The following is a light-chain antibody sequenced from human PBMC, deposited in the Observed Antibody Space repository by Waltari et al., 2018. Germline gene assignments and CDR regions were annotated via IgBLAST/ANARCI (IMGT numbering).Light chain of an antibody. J-gene: IGKJ2*03. V-gene: IGKV1-5*03. CDR1: QSISNY. Sequence: DIQMTQSPSTLSASVGDTITITCRASQSISNYLAWYQQKPGKAPKLLIYKASSSGSGVPSRFSGSGSGTEFILTISSLQPDDFATYYCQQYNTYSSFGQGTKLEIK. CDR2: KAS. CDR3: QQYNTYSS.